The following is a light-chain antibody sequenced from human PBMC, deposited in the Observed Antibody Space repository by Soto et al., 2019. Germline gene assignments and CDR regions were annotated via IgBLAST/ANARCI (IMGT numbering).Light chain of an antibody. CDR2: DAS. V-gene: IGKV3-20*01. J-gene: IGKJ1*01. Sequence: EIVLTQSPGTLSLSPGERATLSCRASQSVSSSYLAWYQQKPGQAPRLLIYDASSRATGIPVRFSGSGSGTPFTLTNSRLEPEAFAVYYCQPYGSSPRTFGQGTKVEIK. CDR1: QSVSSSY. CDR3: QPYGSSPRT.